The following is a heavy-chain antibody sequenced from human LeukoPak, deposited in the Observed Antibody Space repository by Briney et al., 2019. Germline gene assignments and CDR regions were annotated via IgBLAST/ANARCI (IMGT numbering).Heavy chain of an antibody. CDR1: GFTFSSYA. J-gene: IGHJ4*02. V-gene: IGHV3-30-3*01. CDR3: ARNRGSQQFDY. D-gene: IGHD1/OR15-1a*01. CDR2: ISYDGSNK. Sequence: PGGSLRLSCAASGFTFSSYAMHWVRQAPGKGLEWVAVISYDGSNKYYADSVKGRFTISRDNSKNTLYLQMNNLRAEDTAVYYCARNRGSQQFDYWGPGTLVTVSS.